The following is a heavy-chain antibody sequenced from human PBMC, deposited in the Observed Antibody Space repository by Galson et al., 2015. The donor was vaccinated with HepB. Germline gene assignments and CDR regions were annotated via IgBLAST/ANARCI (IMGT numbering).Heavy chain of an antibody. Sequence: CAISGVSVSSNSAAWNWLRQSPSRGLEWLGMTYYRSKWYNDYAVSVKSRITINPDTSKNQFSLHLNSVTPEDTAVYYCARDRASDTSGLDYWGQGTLVTVSS. J-gene: IGHJ4*02. CDR2: TYYRSKWYN. V-gene: IGHV6-1*01. CDR1: GVSVSSNSAA. CDR3: ARDRASDTSGLDY. D-gene: IGHD3-22*01.